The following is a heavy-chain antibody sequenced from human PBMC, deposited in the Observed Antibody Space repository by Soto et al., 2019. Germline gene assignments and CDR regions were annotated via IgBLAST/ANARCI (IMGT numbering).Heavy chain of an antibody. J-gene: IGHJ5*01. V-gene: IGHV4-61*01. CDR1: GASISSGSHY. CDR3: TRGGSIAAAVVDS. D-gene: IGHD6-13*01. CDR2: IYHTGST. Sequence: QVQLQESGPGLVKPSETLSLTCTVSGASISSGSHYWSWIRQPPGKGLEWIGYIYHTGSTNYNPSLHSRVPRSVDTSKNQFSLTLNSVTAADTAVYYCTRGGSIAAAVVDSWGQGTLVTVSS.